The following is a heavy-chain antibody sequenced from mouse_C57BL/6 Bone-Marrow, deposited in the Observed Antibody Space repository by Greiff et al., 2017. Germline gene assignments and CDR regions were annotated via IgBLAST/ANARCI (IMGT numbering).Heavy chain of an antibody. V-gene: IGHV5-4*03. CDR3: ARVRGYGFAY. Sequence: EVMLVESGGGLVKPGGSLKLSCAASGFTFSSYAMSWVRQTPEKRLEWVATISDGGSYTYYPDNVKGRFTISRDNAKNNLYLQMSHLKSEDTAMYYCARVRGYGFAYWGQGTTLTVSS. CDR2: ISDGGSYT. J-gene: IGHJ2*01. CDR1: GFTFSSYA. D-gene: IGHD2-2*01.